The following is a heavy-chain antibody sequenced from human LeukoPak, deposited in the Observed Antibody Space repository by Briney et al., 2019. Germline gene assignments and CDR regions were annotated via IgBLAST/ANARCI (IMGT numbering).Heavy chain of an antibody. Sequence: GGSLRLSCAASGFTFSSYAMSWVRQAPGKGLEWVSAISGSGGSTYYADSVRGRFTISRDNSKNTLYLQMNSLRAEDTAVYYCAKDDGDRGFYGMDVWGQGTTVTVSS. D-gene: IGHD4-17*01. J-gene: IGHJ6*02. CDR3: AKDDGDRGFYGMDV. V-gene: IGHV3-23*01. CDR1: GFTFSSYA. CDR2: ISGSGGST.